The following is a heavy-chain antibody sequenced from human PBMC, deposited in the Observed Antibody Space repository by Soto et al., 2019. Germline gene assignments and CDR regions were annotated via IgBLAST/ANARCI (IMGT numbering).Heavy chain of an antibody. CDR3: AKAPNNWNDSFDY. D-gene: IGHD1-1*01. V-gene: IGHV3-23*01. J-gene: IGHJ4*02. Sequence: GGSLRLSCAASGFTFSSYAMSWVRQAPGKGLEWVSAISGSVGSTYYADSVKGRFTISRDNSKNTLYLQMNSLRAEDTAVYYCAKAPNNWNDSFDYGGQGTLVSVSS. CDR1: GFTFSSYA. CDR2: ISGSVGST.